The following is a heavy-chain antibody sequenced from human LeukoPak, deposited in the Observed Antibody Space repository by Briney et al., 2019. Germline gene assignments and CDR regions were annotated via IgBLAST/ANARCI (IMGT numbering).Heavy chain of an antibody. Sequence: SETLSLTCTVSGGSISSYYWSWIRQPPGKGLEWIGYIYYSGSTNYNPSLKSRVTMSVDTSKNQFSLKLSSVTAADTAVYYCARDVSPDAFDIWGQGTMVTVSS. CDR2: IYYSGST. J-gene: IGHJ3*02. CDR1: GGSISSYY. CDR3: ARDVSPDAFDI. V-gene: IGHV4-59*12.